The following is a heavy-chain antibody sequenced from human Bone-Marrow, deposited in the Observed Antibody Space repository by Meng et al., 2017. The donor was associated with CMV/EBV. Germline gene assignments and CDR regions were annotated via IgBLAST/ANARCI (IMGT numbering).Heavy chain of an antibody. CDR1: GGSISSYY. CDR3: ARVPKYSGSYSHYYYYGMDV. D-gene: IGHD1-26*01. Sequence: SETLSLTCTVSGGSISSYYWSWIRQPPGKGLEWIGYIYYSGSTNYNPSLKSRVTISVDTSKNQFSLKLSSVTAADTAVYYCARVPKYSGSYSHYYYYGMDVCGQGTTVTVSS. J-gene: IGHJ6*02. V-gene: IGHV4-59*01. CDR2: IYYSGST.